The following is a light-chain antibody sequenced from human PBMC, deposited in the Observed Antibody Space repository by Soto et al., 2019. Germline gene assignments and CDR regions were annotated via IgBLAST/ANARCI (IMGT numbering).Light chain of an antibody. J-gene: IGKJ3*01. Sequence: EIVMTQSPLTLTVTPGEPASISCKSSQSLLHDSDTNYLDWYLQKPGQSPQLLIYMDSTRASGVPDRFSGSGSGTDFTLKISRVEAEDVGVYYCMQALQTPFTFGPGTRLEIK. CDR2: MDS. CDR3: MQALQTPFT. V-gene: IGKV2-28*01. CDR1: QSLLHDSDTNY.